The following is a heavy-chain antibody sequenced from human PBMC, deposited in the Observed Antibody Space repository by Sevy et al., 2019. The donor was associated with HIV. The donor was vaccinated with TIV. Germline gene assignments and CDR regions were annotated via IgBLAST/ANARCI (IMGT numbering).Heavy chain of an antibody. V-gene: IGHV1-8*01. CDR2: MNPNNGNT. CDR3: ARARLDYEFWSGSYFSRAPWGYKYYAMDV. J-gene: IGHJ6*02. CDR1: GYSFTNFD. D-gene: IGHD3-3*01. Sequence: ASVKVSCKAAGYSFTNFDINWVRQVTGQGLEWMGWMNPNNGNTHYAQKFQGRVTMTRSSSANTAYMELSSLTSEDTAIYYCARARLDYEFWSGSYFSRAPWGYKYYAMDVWGQGTTVTVSS.